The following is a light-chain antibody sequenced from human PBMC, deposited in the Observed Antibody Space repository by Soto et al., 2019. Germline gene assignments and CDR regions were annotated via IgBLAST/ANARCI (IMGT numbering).Light chain of an antibody. CDR1: QSVSSSY. CDR2: GTS. V-gene: IGKV3-20*01. CDR3: QQYGTTPWT. J-gene: IGKJ1*01. Sequence: EIVLTQSPGTLSLYPGERATLSCRASQSVSSSYLAWYQHKPAQAPRLLISGTSSRATGIPDRFSGSGAGTDFTLTIIRLEPEDFAVYYCQQYGTTPWTFGQGTKVDIK.